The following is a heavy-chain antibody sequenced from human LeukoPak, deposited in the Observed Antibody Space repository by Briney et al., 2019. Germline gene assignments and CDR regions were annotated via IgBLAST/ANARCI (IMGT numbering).Heavy chain of an antibody. CDR3: AILAEYCNSGSCYLGWFDP. V-gene: IGHV4-59*01. CDR2: MYDSGST. J-gene: IGHJ5*02. Sequence: SETLSLTCTVSGDSISSYYCSWIRQTPGKGLEWIGYMYDSGSTNYNPSLKSRVTMSIDTSKNQFSLKLSSVTAADTAVYYCAILAEYCNSGSCYLGWFDPWGQGTLVTVSS. CDR1: GDSISSYY. D-gene: IGHD2-15*01.